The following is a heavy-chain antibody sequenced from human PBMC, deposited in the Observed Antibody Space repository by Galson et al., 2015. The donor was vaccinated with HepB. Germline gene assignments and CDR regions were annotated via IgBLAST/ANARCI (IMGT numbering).Heavy chain of an antibody. D-gene: IGHD5-24*01. CDR2: ISYDGSNK. Sequence: SLRLSCAASGFTFSSYAMHWVRQAPGKGLEWVAVISYDGSNKYYADSVKGRFTISRDNSKSTLYLQMNSLRAEDTAVYYCARDRRDGYTLLDYWGQGTLVTVSS. CDR3: ARDRRDGYTLLDY. J-gene: IGHJ4*02. CDR1: GFTFSSYA. V-gene: IGHV3-30-3*01.